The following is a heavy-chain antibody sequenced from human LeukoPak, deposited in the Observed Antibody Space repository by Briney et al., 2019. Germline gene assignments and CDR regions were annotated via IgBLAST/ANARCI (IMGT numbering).Heavy chain of an antibody. D-gene: IGHD3-10*01. Sequence: PGGSLRLSCAASGSPFSNAWMSWVRQAPGKRLEWVGRIRSKTDGETTDYAAPVKGRFTISRDDSKTTLYLQMNSLETEDTAVYYCTTEWAILWLDWGQGTLVTVSS. V-gene: IGHV3-15*01. CDR3: TTEWAILWLD. CDR2: IRSKTDGETT. J-gene: IGHJ4*02. CDR1: GSPFSNAW.